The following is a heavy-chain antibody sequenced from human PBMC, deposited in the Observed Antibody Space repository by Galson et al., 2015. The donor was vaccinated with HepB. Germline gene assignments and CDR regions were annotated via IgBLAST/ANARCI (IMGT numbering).Heavy chain of an antibody. V-gene: IGHV1-3*01. Sequence: SVKVSCKASGYTFTNYAIHWVRQAPGQRPEWMGWINAGNGNTKYSQKFQGRVTITRDTSASTAYMELSSLRSEDTAVYYCASSRSGSYYHFDYWGRGTLVTVSS. CDR3: ASSRSGSYYHFDY. D-gene: IGHD1-26*01. CDR1: GYTFTNYA. J-gene: IGHJ4*02. CDR2: INAGNGNT.